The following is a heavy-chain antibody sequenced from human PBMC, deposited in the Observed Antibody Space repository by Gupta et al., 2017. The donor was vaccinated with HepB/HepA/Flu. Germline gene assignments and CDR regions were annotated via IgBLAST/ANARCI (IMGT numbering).Heavy chain of an antibody. D-gene: IGHD3-10*01. CDR2: IKEDGSEK. CDR1: GFTFSNYW. Sequence: EVQLVASGGGLVQPGGSLRLSCAASGFTFSNYWLTWVRQAPGKGLEWVANIKEDGSEKYYLDSVKGRFTISRDNAKNSLYLQMNGLRAEDTAIYYCARARGPNYWGQGILVTVSS. V-gene: IGHV3-7*01. J-gene: IGHJ4*02. CDR3: ARARGPNY.